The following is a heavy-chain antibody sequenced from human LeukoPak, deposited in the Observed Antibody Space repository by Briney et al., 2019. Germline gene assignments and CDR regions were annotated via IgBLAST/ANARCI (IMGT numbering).Heavy chain of an antibody. CDR3: AREGGVTSTSE. CDR2: IYYSGST. D-gene: IGHD2/OR15-2a*01. CDR1: GGSISSGDYY. J-gene: IGHJ4*02. V-gene: IGHV4-30-4*01. Sequence: PSQTLSLTCTVSGGSISSGDYYWSWIRQPPGKGLEWIGYIYYSGSTYYNPSLKSRVTISVDTSKNQFSLQLNSVTPEDTAVYYCAREGGVTSTSEWGQGTLVTVSS.